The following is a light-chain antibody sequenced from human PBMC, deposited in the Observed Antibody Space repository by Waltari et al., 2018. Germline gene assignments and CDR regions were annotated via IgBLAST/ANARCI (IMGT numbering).Light chain of an antibody. V-gene: IGKV3-15*01. CDR2: AAS. Sequence: EIMMTQSPATLSLSPGERATLSCRASQSVGSNLAWYQQKLGQAPRLLMFAASTRAPDIPARFSGSGSGTDFTLTISGLQSEDFALYYCQQYSDWPPWTFGQGTTV. J-gene: IGKJ1*01. CDR1: QSVGSN. CDR3: QQYSDWPPWT.